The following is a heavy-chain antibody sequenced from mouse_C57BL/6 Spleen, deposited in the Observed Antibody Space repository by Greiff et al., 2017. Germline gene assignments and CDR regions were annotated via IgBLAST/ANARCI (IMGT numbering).Heavy chain of an antibody. CDR3: AIDAMDY. V-gene: IGHV1-74*01. CDR2: IDPSDSDT. J-gene: IGHJ4*01. Sequence: QVQLQQPGAELVKPGASVKVSCKASGYTFTSYWMHWVKQRPGQGLEWIGRIDPSDSDTNYNQKFKGKATLTVDKSSSKAYMQLISLTSEDSAVYYCAIDAMDYWGQGTSVTVSS. CDR1: GYTFTSYW.